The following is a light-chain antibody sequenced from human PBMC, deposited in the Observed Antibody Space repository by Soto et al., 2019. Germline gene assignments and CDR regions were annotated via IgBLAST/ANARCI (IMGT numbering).Light chain of an antibody. V-gene: IGLV2-14*03. CDR1: SSDVGGFDH. J-gene: IGLJ1*01. CDR3: NSFTTTNTYV. Sequence: QSALPQPASVSGSPGQSITISCTGASSDVGGFDHVSWYQQHPGKVPRLLIYDVSSRPSGVSDRFSGSKSGNTASLTISGLQAEDEADYYCNSFTTTNTYVFGTGTKVTVL. CDR2: DVS.